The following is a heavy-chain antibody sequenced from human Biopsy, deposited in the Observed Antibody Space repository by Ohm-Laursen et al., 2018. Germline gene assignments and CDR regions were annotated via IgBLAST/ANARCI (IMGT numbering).Heavy chain of an antibody. CDR3: ARDLYDFCGGCPFDP. CDR1: GFTFSGHA. V-gene: IGHV3-23*01. D-gene: IGHD3-3*01. CDR2: INGGGGST. J-gene: IGHJ5*02. Sequence: SLRLSCAASGFTFSGHAMSWVRQAPGKGLECVSIINGGGGSTWYPDPVKGRFTISRDNSKNTLYLQMNSLRAEDTAMYYCARDLYDFCGGCPFDPWGQGTLVTVSP.